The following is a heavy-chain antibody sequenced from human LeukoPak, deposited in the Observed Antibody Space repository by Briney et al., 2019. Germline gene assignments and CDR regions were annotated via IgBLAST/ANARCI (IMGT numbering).Heavy chain of an antibody. CDR3: ARDRPHYCSSTSCYCYGMDV. J-gene: IGHJ6*02. V-gene: IGHV3-30-3*01. CDR1: GFTFSSYA. Sequence: GGSLRLSCAASGFTFSSYAMHWVRQAPGKGLEWVAVISYDGSNKYYADSVKGRFTISRDNSKNTLYLQMNSLRAEDTAVYYCARDRPHYCSSTSCYCYGMDVWGQGTTVTVSS. CDR2: ISYDGSNK. D-gene: IGHD2-2*01.